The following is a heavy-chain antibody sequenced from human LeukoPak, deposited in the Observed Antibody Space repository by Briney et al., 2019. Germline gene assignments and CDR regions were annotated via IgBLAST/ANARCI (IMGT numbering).Heavy chain of an antibody. CDR2: INHSGST. CDR3: ARVLLAAIDY. J-gene: IGHJ4*02. V-gene: IGHV4-34*01. Sequence: PSETLSLTCAVYGGSFSGYYWSWIRQPSGKGLEWIGEINHSGSTNYNPSLKSRVTISVDTSKNQFSLKLSSVTAADTAVYYCARVLLAAIDYWGQGTLVTVSS. D-gene: IGHD6-25*01. CDR1: GGSFSGYY.